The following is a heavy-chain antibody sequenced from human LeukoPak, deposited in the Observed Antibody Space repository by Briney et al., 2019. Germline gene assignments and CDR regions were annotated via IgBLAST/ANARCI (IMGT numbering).Heavy chain of an antibody. J-gene: IGHJ1*01. CDR2: INPNSGGT. V-gene: IGHV1-2*02. CDR1: GYTFTGYY. Sequence: ASVKVSCKASGYTFTGYYMHWVRQAPGQGLEWMGWINPNSGGTNYARKFQGRVTMTRDTSISTAYMELSRLRSDDTAVYYCARGYCSGGSCYSSSGYFQHWGQGTLVTVSS. D-gene: IGHD2-15*01. CDR3: ARGYCSGGSCYSSSGYFQH.